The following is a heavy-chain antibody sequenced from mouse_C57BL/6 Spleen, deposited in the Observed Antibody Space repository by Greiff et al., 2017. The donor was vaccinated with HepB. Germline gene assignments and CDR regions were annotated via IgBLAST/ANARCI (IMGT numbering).Heavy chain of an antibody. CDR1: GYTFTSYW. J-gene: IGHJ4*01. CDR3: ARGGLTTVYYAMDY. CDR2: IDPSDSYT. V-gene: IGHV1-50*01. D-gene: IGHD1-1*01. Sequence: VQLQQSGAELVKPGASVKLSCKASGYTFTSYWMQWVKQRPGQGLEWIGEIDPSDSYTNYNQKFKGKATLTVDTSSSTAYMQLSSLTSEDSAVYYCARGGLTTVYYAMDYWGQGTSVTVSS.